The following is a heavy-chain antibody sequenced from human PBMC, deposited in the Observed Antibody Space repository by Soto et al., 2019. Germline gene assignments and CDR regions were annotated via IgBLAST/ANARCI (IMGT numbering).Heavy chain of an antibody. J-gene: IGHJ6*02. CDR1: GYTFTSYD. D-gene: IGHD1-1*01. Sequence: QVQLVQSGAEVKKPGASVKVSCKASGYTFTSYDINWVRQATGQGLEWMGWMNPNSGNTGYAQKFRGRVNMTRNTSISTAYMELSSLRSEETAVYYCARERTGTTSMDVWGQGTTVTVSS. CDR2: MNPNSGNT. V-gene: IGHV1-8*01. CDR3: ARERTGTTSMDV.